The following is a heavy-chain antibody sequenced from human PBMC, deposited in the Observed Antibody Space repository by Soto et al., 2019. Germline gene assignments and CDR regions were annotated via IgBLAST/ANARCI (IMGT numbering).Heavy chain of an antibody. J-gene: IGHJ4*02. D-gene: IGHD2-15*01. CDR3: SRISGHCDGGGCFPSDY. CDR1: GFIFSSYS. CDR2: IQQDGSEK. Sequence: PGGSLRLSCAASGFIFSSYSMRWVRQAPGKGLEWVANIQQDGSEKYYVDSVKGRFTISRDNAKNSLYLQMNSLRVEDTAVYYCSRISGHCDGGGCFPSDYWGQGTMVTVSS. V-gene: IGHV3-7*01.